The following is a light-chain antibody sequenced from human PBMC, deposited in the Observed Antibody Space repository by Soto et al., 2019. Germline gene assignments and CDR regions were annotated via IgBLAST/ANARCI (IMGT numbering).Light chain of an antibody. J-gene: IGLJ1*01. V-gene: IGLV1-44*01. Sequence: QSVLTQPPSASGTPGQRVTISCSGSNSNIGSNTVNWYQQVPGTAPKLLIYSNNQRPSGVPDRFSGSKSGTSASLAISGLQSEGEADYYCAAWDDSLNGYVFGAGTKVTVL. CDR2: SNN. CDR3: AAWDDSLNGYV. CDR1: NSNIGSNT.